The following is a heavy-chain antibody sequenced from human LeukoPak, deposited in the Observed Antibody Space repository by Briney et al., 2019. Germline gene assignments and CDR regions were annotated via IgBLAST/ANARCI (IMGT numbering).Heavy chain of an antibody. V-gene: IGHV1-69*05. Sequence: GASVKVSCKASGGTFNNYAISWVRQAPGQGLEWMGGIIPIFGTANYAQKFQGRVTITTDESTSTAYMELSSLRSEDTAVYYCAIWGQQLAFDYWGQGTLVTVSS. D-gene: IGHD6-13*01. CDR1: GGTFNNYA. CDR2: IIPIFGTA. CDR3: AIWGQQLAFDY. J-gene: IGHJ4*02.